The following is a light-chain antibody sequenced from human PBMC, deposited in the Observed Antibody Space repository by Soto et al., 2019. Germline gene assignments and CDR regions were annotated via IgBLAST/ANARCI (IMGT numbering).Light chain of an antibody. CDR2: GAS. V-gene: IGKV3-20*01. Sequence: EIVLTQSPGTLSLSPGERATLSCRASQRISGRNLGWYQQRPGQAPSLLIYGASKRTSGVPDRFSGSGSGTDFTLTITRLEPEDFAVYYCQQYGSSPITFGQGTKVDIK. CDR1: QRISGRN. J-gene: IGKJ1*01. CDR3: QQYGSSPIT.